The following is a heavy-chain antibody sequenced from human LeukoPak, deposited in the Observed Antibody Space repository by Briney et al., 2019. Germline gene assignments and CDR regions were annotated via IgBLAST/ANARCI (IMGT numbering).Heavy chain of an antibody. V-gene: IGHV3-21*01. Sequence: GGSLRLSCAASGFTFSSYSMNWVRQAPGKGLEWVSSISSSSSYIYYADSVKGRFTISRDNAKNSLYLQMNSLRAEDTAVYYCARGIVVVVAALDYWGQGTLVTVSS. J-gene: IGHJ4*02. CDR3: ARGIVVVVAALDY. CDR1: GFTFSSYS. CDR2: ISSSSSYI. D-gene: IGHD2-15*01.